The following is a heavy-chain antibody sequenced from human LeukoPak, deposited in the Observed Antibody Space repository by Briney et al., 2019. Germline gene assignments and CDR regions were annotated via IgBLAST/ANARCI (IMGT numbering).Heavy chain of an antibody. J-gene: IGHJ4*02. Sequence: GGSLRLSCAASRFTVSSNYMSCGRQAPGKGLEWVSVIYSGGSAYYADSVKRGFTISRDNRKKPLYLQMNSLRAEETAVYYCEREWERDWGQGTLVTVSS. CDR2: IYSGGSA. CDR3: EREWERD. D-gene: IGHD1-26*01. V-gene: IGHV3-53*01. CDR1: RFTVSSNY.